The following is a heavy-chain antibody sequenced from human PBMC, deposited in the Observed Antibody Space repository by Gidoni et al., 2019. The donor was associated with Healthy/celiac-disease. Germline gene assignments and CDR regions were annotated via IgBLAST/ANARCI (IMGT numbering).Heavy chain of an antibody. CDR1: GFPFSNYA. V-gene: IGHV3-23*01. D-gene: IGHD4-17*01. CDR3: AKDLYGDYVGDY. Sequence: EVQLLESGGGLVQPGGSLSLSCAASGFPFSNYAMTWVRQAPGKGLEWVSTISGTDGSTYYEDSVKGRFTISRDNSKNTLYLQMNTLRAEDTAVYYCAKDLYGDYVGDYWGQGTLVTVSP. J-gene: IGHJ4*02. CDR2: ISGTDGST.